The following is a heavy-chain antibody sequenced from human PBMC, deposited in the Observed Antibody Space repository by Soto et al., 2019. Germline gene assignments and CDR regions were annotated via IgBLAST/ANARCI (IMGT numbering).Heavy chain of an antibody. D-gene: IGHD2-8*02. CDR2: VYYTGST. J-gene: IGHJ4*02. CDR3: ARSVSVPGAHIDY. Sequence: SETLSLTCSVSGGSISGSYWSWIRQSPGKGLEWLGYVYYTGSTNYSPSLRSRVSISVDTSKNEFSLRLSSVTAADTAVYFCARSVSVPGAHIDYWGQGTQVTVSS. V-gene: IGHV4-59*01. CDR1: GGSISGSY.